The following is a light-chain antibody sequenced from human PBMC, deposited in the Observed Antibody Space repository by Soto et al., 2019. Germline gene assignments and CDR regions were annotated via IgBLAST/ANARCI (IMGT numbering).Light chain of an antibody. J-gene: IGLJ1*01. CDR2: DTS. CDR1: TGAVTSGHY. Sequence: QAVVTQEPSLTVSPGGTVTLTCGSSTGAVTSGHYAYWFQQKPGQAPRTLIYDTSNKHSWTPARFSGSLLGGKAALTLSGAQPEDEAEYYCLLSYSGARPYVFGTGTKLTVL. CDR3: LLSYSGARPYV. V-gene: IGLV7-46*01.